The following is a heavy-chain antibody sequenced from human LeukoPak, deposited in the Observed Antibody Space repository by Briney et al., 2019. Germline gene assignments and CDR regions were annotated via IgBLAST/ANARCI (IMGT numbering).Heavy chain of an antibody. J-gene: IGHJ4*02. V-gene: IGHV4-38-2*01. CDR3: ARRSTDGYVRY. D-gene: IGHD2-2*01. CDR2: IYHSGST. Sequence: SETLSLTCAVSGYSISSGYYWGWIRQPPGKGLEWIGSIYHSGSTYYNPSLKSRVTISVDTSKNQFSLKLSSVTAADTAVYYCARRSTDGYVRYWGQGTLVTVSS. CDR1: GYSISSGYY.